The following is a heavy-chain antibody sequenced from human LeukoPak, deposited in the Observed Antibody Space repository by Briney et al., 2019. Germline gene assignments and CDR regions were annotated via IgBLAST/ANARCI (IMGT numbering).Heavy chain of an antibody. Sequence: GGSLRLSCAASGFTFSNYWRHWVRQAPGKGLGWVSRIISDGGSTSYADSVKGRFTISRDNTKNTLYLQKNSLRAEDTAVYYCARGLYSGSYYSDYWGQGTLATVSS. D-gene: IGHD1-26*01. CDR2: IISDGGST. CDR1: GFTFSNYW. CDR3: ARGLYSGSYYSDY. J-gene: IGHJ4*02. V-gene: IGHV3-74*01.